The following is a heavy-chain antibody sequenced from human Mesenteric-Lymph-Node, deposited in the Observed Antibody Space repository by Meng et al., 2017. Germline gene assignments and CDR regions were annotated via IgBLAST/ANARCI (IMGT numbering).Heavy chain of an antibody. J-gene: IGHJ6*02. Sequence: GESLKISCAASGFTFSSYGMHWVRQAPGKGLEWVAVIWYDGSNKYYADSVKGRFTISRDNSKDTLYLQMDGLRAADTAVYYCARDESRSDLWSEDYYHYAMDVWGQGTTVTVSS. CDR3: ARDESRSDLWSEDYYHYAMDV. CDR1: GFTFSSYG. V-gene: IGHV3-33*01. CDR2: IWYDGSNK. D-gene: IGHD3-3*01.